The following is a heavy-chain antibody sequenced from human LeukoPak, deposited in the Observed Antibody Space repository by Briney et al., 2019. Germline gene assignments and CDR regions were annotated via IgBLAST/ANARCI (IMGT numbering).Heavy chain of an antibody. CDR3: ANGDDSSGYYYSWTY. Sequence: GRSLRLSCAASGFTFHDYAMRWVRQAPGKGLEWVSCIRWNSGGIAYADSVKGRFTISRDNAKNSLYLQMNSLRAEDTALYYCANGDDSSGYYYSWTYWGQGTLVTVSS. CDR2: IRWNSGGI. J-gene: IGHJ4*02. V-gene: IGHV3-9*01. CDR1: GFTFHDYA. D-gene: IGHD3-22*01.